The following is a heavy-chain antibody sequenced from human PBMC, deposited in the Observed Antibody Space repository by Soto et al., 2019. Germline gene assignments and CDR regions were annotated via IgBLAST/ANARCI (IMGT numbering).Heavy chain of an antibody. D-gene: IGHD3-10*01. CDR1: GFTLSDAW. CDR2: IKSKTDGGTI. Sequence: EVQLEESGGDLVKPGGSLTLSCVASGFTLSDAWMSWVRQAPGKGLEWVDRIKSKTDGGTIDYAAPVKGRFTISRHDSRNRLYLEINSLKTEDTAVYYCAVHSTTWFRDYFQNWGQGTLVTVSS. CDR3: AVHSTTWFRDYFQN. J-gene: IGHJ1*01. V-gene: IGHV3-15*01.